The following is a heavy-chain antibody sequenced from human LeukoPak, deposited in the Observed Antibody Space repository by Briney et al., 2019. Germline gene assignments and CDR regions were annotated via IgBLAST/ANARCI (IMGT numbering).Heavy chain of an antibody. CDR3: ARDPAGIAVAGNY. J-gene: IGHJ4*02. CDR1: GFTVSSKY. CDR2: IHSSGST. V-gene: IGHV3-53*01. Sequence: GGSLRLSCAASGFTVSSKYMSWVRQAPGKGLEWVSFIHSSGSTDYADSGKGRFTISRDNSKNTVYLQMNSLRAEDTAVYYCARDPAGIAVAGNYWGQGTLVTVSS. D-gene: IGHD6-19*01.